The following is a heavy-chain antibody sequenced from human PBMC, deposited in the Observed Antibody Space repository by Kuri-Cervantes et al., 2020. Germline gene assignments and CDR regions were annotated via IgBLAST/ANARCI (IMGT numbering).Heavy chain of an antibody. Sequence: ESLKISCNVSGGSISSDYRSWIRQPPGKGLEWIGYIFYSGSTNYNPSLKSRVTISVDTSKNQFSLKLSSVTAADTAVYYCARAPATYSSRFYRVVRAFDIWGQGTMVTVSS. J-gene: IGHJ3*02. V-gene: IGHV4-59*12. CDR1: GGSISSDY. D-gene: IGHD6-19*01. CDR3: ARAPATYSSRFYRVVRAFDI. CDR2: IFYSGST.